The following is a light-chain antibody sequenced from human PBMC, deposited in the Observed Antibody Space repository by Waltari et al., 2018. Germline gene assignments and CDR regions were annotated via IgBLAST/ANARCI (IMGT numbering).Light chain of an antibody. CDR2: GNN. V-gene: IGLV1-40*01. CDR3: QSYDSSLSGWV. Sequence: QSVLTQPPSVSGAPGQRVTISCTGSSSNIGAASDVHWYQQLPGPSPKLLIYGNNNRPSGVPDRFAASKSGTSASLAITGLQAEYEADYYCQSYDSSLSGWVFGGRTKLTVL. CDR1: SSNIGAASD. J-gene: IGLJ3*02.